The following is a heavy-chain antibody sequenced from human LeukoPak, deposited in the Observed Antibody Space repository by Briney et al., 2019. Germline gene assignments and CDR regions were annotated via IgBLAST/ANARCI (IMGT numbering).Heavy chain of an antibody. Sequence: GGSLRLSCAASGFTFSSYSMYWVRQAPGKGLEWVSSISSSSSYIYYADSVKGRFTISRDNAKNSLYLQMNSLRAEDTAVYYCARGSLKQLAKIYYFDYWGQGPWSPSPQ. J-gene: IGHJ4*02. CDR1: GFTFSSYS. D-gene: IGHD6-6*01. CDR2: ISSSSSYI. V-gene: IGHV3-21*01. CDR3: ARGSLKQLAKIYYFDY.